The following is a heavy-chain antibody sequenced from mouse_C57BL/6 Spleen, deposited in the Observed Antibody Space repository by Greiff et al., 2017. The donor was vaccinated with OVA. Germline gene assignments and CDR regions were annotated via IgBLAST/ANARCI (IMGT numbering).Heavy chain of an antibody. V-gene: IGHV1-9*01. D-gene: IGHD2-1*01. CDR3: ARRTWVYYYAMDY. Sequence: VQLQQSGAELMKPGASVTLSCKATGYTFTGYWMKWVKQRSGHGLEWFGEILPGSGSTHYNEKFKGKATFTADTTSNTAYMKLSSLTTDDSAIYYYARRTWVYYYAMDYWGQGTSVTVSS. CDR1: GYTFTGYW. J-gene: IGHJ4*01. CDR2: ILPGSGST.